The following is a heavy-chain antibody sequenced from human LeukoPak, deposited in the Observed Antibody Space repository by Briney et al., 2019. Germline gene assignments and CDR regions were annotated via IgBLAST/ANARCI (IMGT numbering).Heavy chain of an antibody. CDR3: ARDPPGRPYSSSSYG. Sequence: SVKVSCKASGYTFTSYYMHWVRQAPGQGLEWMGGIIPMFGTANYAQKFQGRVTITADKSTSTAYMELSSLRSEDTAVYYCARDPPGRPYSSSSYGWGQGTLVTVSS. D-gene: IGHD6-6*01. J-gene: IGHJ4*02. CDR2: IIPMFGTA. V-gene: IGHV1-69*06. CDR1: GYTFTSYY.